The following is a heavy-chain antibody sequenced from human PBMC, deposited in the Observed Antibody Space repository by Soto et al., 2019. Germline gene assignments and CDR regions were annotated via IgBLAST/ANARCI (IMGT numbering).Heavy chain of an antibody. CDR2: IIPILGIA. V-gene: IGHV1-69*02. D-gene: IGHD3-16*01. CDR1: GGTFSSYT. J-gene: IGHJ6*02. Sequence: QVQLVQSGAAVKKPGSSVKVSCKASGGTFSSYTISWVRQAPGQGLEWMGRIIPILGIANYAQKFQGRVTITADKSTSTAYMELSSLRSEDTAVYYCARGIMIYYGMDVWGQGTTVTVSS. CDR3: ARGIMIYYGMDV.